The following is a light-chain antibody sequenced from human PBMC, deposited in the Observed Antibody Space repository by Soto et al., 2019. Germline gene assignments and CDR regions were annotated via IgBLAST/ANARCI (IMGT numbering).Light chain of an antibody. Sequence: DIQMTQSPSSLSASVGDRVSITCQASQDISNYLNWYQQKPGKAPKLLIFDASNLESGVPSRFSGSGSGTDFTFTISSLQPEDFATYYCQQYENLPLTFGGGTKV. J-gene: IGKJ4*01. CDR3: QQYENLPLT. CDR1: QDISNY. V-gene: IGKV1-33*01. CDR2: DAS.